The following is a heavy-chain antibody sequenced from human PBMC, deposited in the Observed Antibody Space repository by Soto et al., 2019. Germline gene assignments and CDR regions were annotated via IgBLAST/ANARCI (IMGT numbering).Heavy chain of an antibody. CDR2: INPNSGGA. D-gene: IGHD3-9*01. Sequence: GASVKVSCKASGYTFTGYYMHWVRQAPGQGLEWMGWINPNSGGANYAQKFQGWVTMTRDTSISTAYMELSRLRSDDTAVYYCARGLQYFDSTYGMDVWGKGTTVTVSS. CDR1: GYTFTGYY. CDR3: ARGLQYFDSTYGMDV. J-gene: IGHJ6*04. V-gene: IGHV1-2*04.